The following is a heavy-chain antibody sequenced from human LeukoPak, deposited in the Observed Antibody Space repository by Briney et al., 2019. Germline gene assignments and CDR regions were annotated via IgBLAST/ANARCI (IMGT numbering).Heavy chain of an antibody. Sequence: GESLKISCKGSGYSFTNYWIAWVRQMPGIGLEWMGSIHPGNSGTAYSPSFQGQVTLSADKSISTAYLQWGSLRASDTAMYYCARPGYSGSHPFDYWGQGTLVTVSS. J-gene: IGHJ4*02. CDR3: ARPGYSGSHPFDY. CDR2: IHPGNSGT. D-gene: IGHD1-26*01. CDR1: GYSFTNYW. V-gene: IGHV5-51*01.